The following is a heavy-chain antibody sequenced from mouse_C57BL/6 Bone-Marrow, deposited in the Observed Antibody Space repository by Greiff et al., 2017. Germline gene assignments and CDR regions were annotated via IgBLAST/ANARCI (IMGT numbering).Heavy chain of an antibody. V-gene: IGHV1-61*01. D-gene: IGHD2-5*01. Sequence: VQLQQPGAELVRPGSSVKLSCKASGYTFTSYWMDWVKQRPGQGLEWIGNIYSSDSETHYNQKFKDKATLTVDKSSSTAYMQRSSLTSEDSAVYYCARGVYSNYGAYWGQGTLVTVSA. J-gene: IGHJ3*01. CDR1: GYTFTSYW. CDR2: IYSSDSET. CDR3: ARGVYSNYGAY.